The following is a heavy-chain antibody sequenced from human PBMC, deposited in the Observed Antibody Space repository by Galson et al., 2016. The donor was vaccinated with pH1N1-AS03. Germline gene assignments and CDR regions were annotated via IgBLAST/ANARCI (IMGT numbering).Heavy chain of an antibody. CDR2: ISASGVTT. D-gene: IGHD1-26*01. J-gene: IGHJ3*01. V-gene: IGHV3-23*01. Sequence: SLRLSCAASGFTFSSYAMTWVRQAPGKGLEWVSTISASGVTTDYADSVKGRFTISRDNSRDTVYLQMNSLRPEDTAMYYCARDYIVGATRGAGTFDVWGHGTMVTVSS. CDR3: ARDYIVGATRGAGTFDV. CDR1: GFTFSSYA.